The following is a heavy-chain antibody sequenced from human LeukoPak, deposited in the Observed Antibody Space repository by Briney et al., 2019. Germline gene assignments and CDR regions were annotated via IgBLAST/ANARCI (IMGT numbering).Heavy chain of an antibody. J-gene: IGHJ6*03. Sequence: ASVKVSCKASGYTFTGYYMHWVRQAPGQGPEWMGWINPNSGVTNHAQKFQGRVTMTRDTSISTAYMELSRLRSDDTAVYYCARGRDIVVVVAAYYYYYYMDVWGKGTTVTVSS. D-gene: IGHD2-15*01. CDR3: ARGRDIVVVVAAYYYYYYMDV. CDR2: INPNSGVT. CDR1: GYTFTGYY. V-gene: IGHV1-2*02.